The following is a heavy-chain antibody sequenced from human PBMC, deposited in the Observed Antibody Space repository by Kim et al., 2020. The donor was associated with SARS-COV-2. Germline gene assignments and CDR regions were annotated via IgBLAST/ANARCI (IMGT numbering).Heavy chain of an antibody. CDR1: GGTFSSYA. Sequence: SVKVSCKASGGTFSSYAISWVRQAPGQGLEWMGGIIPIFGTANYAQKFQGRVTITADESTSTAYMELSSLRSEDTAVYYCARDRTALDSSGGDGYNLWYFDLWGRGTLVTVSS. J-gene: IGHJ2*01. D-gene: IGHD3-16*01. CDR3: ARDRTALDSSGGDGYNLWYFDL. V-gene: IGHV1-69*13. CDR2: IIPIFGTA.